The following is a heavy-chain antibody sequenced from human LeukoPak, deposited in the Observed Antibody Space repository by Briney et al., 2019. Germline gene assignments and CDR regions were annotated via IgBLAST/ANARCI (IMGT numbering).Heavy chain of an antibody. CDR3: ARVDWNFFDY. CDR1: GGSISGSSFY. CDR2: IHYSGST. D-gene: IGHD3/OR15-3a*01. V-gene: IGHV4-39*07. Sequence: SETLSLTCTVSGGSISGSSFYWGWIRQPPGKGLEWIGNIHYSGSTYYNPSLKSRVTISVDTYKNHFSLNLTSLTAADTAVYYCARVDWNFFDYWGQGTLVTVSS. J-gene: IGHJ4*02.